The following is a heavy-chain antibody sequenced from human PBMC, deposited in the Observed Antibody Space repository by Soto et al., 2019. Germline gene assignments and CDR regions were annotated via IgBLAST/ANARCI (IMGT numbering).Heavy chain of an antibody. Sequence: GASVKVSFKACGYTFTRYDIYWVRQATGQGLEWMGWLNPNTGDSAYAQKFQGRISVTSDTSINTVHMELSSLRSEDTAVYYCARRAETNGWNGFGADKYYFDFWGQGTLVTVSS. CDR3: ARRAETNGWNGFGADKYYFDF. CDR2: LNPNTGDS. V-gene: IGHV1-8*01. CDR1: GYTFTRYD. J-gene: IGHJ4*02. D-gene: IGHD1-1*01.